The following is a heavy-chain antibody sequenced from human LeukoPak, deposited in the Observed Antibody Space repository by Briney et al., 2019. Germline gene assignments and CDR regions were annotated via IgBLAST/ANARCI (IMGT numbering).Heavy chain of an antibody. J-gene: IGHJ4*02. Sequence: SETLSLSCTVSGGSIINSYWSWIRQPPGKGLEWIGYISFGGSPNYSPSLKSRVTMSVDTSENQFSLKLSSVTAADTAVYYCAKHEVVVPFFDYWGQGTQVTVSS. D-gene: IGHD2-15*01. CDR3: AKHEVVVPFFDY. V-gene: IGHV4-59*08. CDR1: GGSIINSY. CDR2: ISFGGSP.